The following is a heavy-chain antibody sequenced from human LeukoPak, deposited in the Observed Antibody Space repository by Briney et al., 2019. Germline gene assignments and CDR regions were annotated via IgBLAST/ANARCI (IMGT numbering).Heavy chain of an antibody. V-gene: IGHV1-69*13. CDR3: ARSSAGPRLLWFGELPPHYYYGMDV. Sequence: SVKVSCKASGGTFSSYAISWVRQAPGQGLEWMGGIIPIFGTANYAQKFQGRVTITADESMSTAYMELSSLRSEDTAVYYCARSSAGPRLLWFGELPPHYYYGMDVWGQGTTVTVSS. CDR2: IIPIFGTA. J-gene: IGHJ6*02. CDR1: GGTFSSYA. D-gene: IGHD3-10*01.